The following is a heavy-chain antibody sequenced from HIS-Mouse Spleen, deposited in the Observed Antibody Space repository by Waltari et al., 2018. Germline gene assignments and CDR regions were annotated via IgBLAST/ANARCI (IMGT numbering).Heavy chain of an antibody. CDR1: GGSFSGYY. CDR3: ARLRVRSLDY. J-gene: IGHJ4*02. Sequence: QVQLQQWGAGLLKPSETLSLTCAVYGGSFSGYYWSWIRQPPGKGLEWIGEINHSGSTNYNPARKSRVTISVDTSKNQFSLKLSSVTAADTAVYYCARLRVRSLDYWGQGTLVTVSS. V-gene: IGHV4-34*01. CDR2: INHSGST.